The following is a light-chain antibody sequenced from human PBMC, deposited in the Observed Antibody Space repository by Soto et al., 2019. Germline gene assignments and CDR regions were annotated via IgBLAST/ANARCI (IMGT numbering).Light chain of an antibody. V-gene: IGLV2-14*01. J-gene: IGLJ1*01. CDR3: SSHTSGDTRV. Sequence: QSVLTQPASVSGSPGQSIAISCTGTSSDVGGYDYVSWYQQHPDKAPKLIIYEVTKRPSGVSNRFSGPKSGNTASLTISGLQPDDEADYYCSSHTSGDTRVFGSGTKLTVL. CDR1: SSDVGGYDY. CDR2: EVT.